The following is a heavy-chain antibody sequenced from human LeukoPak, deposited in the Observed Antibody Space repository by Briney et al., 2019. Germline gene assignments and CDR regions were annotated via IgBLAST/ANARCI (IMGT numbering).Heavy chain of an antibody. CDR3: ARDPNGDYIGAFDFQR. V-gene: IGHV3-23*01. CDR1: GFTFANYA. CDR2: IKSGGYT. D-gene: IGHD4-17*01. J-gene: IGHJ1*01. Sequence: PGGSLRLSCAASGFTFANYAMVWVRQTPGKGLQWVSAIKSGGYTYYADSVQGRFTMSRDNSKNTLFLQMNGLRAEDTAVYYCARDPNGDYIGAFDFQRWGQGTQVTVSS.